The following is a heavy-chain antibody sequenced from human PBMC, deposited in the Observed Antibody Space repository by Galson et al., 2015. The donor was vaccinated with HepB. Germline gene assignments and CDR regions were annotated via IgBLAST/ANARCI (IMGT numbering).Heavy chain of an antibody. D-gene: IGHD2-21*01. Sequence: SVKVSCKASGGTFSSYTISWVRQAPGQGLEWMGRIIPILGIANYAQKFQGRVTITADKSTSTAYMELSSLRSEDTAVYYCARGLGCGRHRDAFDIWGQGTMVTVSS. CDR1: GGTFSSYT. CDR2: IIPILGIA. J-gene: IGHJ3*02. CDR3: ARGLGCGRHRDAFDI. V-gene: IGHV1-69*02.